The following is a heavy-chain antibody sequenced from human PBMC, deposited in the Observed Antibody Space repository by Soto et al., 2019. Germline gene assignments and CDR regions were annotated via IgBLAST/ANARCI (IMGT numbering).Heavy chain of an antibody. J-gene: IGHJ6*02. CDR3: ARDGYYYYGMDV. CDR2: IYYSGST. Sequence: QVQLQESGPGLVKPSETLSLTCTVSGGSISSYYWSWIRQPPGKGLEWIGYIYYSGSTNYNPSLKSRVTISVHTSKNQFSLKLSSVTAADTAVYYCARDGYYYYGMDVWGQGTTVTVSS. V-gene: IGHV4-59*01. CDR1: GGSISSYY.